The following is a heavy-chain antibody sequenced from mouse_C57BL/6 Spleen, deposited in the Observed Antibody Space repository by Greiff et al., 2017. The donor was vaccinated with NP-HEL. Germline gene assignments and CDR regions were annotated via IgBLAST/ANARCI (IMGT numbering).Heavy chain of an antibody. J-gene: IGHJ3*01. CDR2: ISDGGSYT. D-gene: IGHD3-2*02. CDR1: GFTFSSYA. V-gene: IGHV5-4*01. Sequence: EVQGVESGGGLVKPGGSLKLSCAASGFTFSSYAMSWVRQTPEKRLEWVATISDGGSYTYYPDNVKGRFTISRDNAKNNLYLQMSHLKSEDTAMYYCARDGDSSGPWFAYWGQGTLVTVSA. CDR3: ARDGDSSGPWFAY.